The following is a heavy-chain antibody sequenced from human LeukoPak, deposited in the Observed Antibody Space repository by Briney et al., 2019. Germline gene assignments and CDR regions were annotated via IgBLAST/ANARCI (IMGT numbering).Heavy chain of an antibody. CDR3: ARRSSGNWYFDL. CDR1: GGSISTYY. Sequence: SETLSLTCTVSGGSISTYYWSWIRHPPGKGLEWIGYIYYSGSTNYNPSLNSRVTISVGTSKNQFSLRLSSVTAADTAVYYCARRSSGNWYFDLWGRGTLVTVSS. CDR2: IYYSGST. J-gene: IGHJ2*01. V-gene: IGHV4-59*08. D-gene: IGHD1-14*01.